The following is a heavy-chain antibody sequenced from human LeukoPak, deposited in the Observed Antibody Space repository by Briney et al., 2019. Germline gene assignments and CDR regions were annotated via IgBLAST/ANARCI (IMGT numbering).Heavy chain of an antibody. D-gene: IGHD1-26*01. Sequence: GGSLRLSCEASGFTLSNYGMNWVRQAPGKGLEWVAIIWYDGSNKYYADYVQGRFTISRDNSKNMVYLQMNSLRVEDTAIYSCARNNGKHILDEWGEGTVVSVPS. CDR1: GFTLSNYG. CDR3: ARNNGKHILDE. CDR2: IWYDGSNK. V-gene: IGHV3-33*01. J-gene: IGHJ4*02.